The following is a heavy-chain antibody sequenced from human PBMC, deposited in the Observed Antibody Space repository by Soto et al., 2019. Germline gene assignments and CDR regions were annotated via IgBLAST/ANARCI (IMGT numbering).Heavy chain of an antibody. Sequence: QTGGSLRLSCSASGFTFSSYALHWVRQAPGKGLEYVSAISSNGGSTYYADSVKGRFTISRDNSKNTLYLQMSSLRAEDTAVYYCVSSFLYYYDSSGYYTMPSYYFDYWGQGTLVTVSS. CDR1: GFTFSSYA. V-gene: IGHV3-64D*06. CDR3: VSSFLYYYDSSGYYTMPSYYFDY. J-gene: IGHJ4*02. D-gene: IGHD3-22*01. CDR2: ISSNGGST.